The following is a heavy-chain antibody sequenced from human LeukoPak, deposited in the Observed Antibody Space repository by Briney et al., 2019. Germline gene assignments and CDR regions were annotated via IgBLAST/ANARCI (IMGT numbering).Heavy chain of an antibody. CDR1: GYTFTGYY. CDR2: INPNSGGT. V-gene: IGHV1-2*06. J-gene: IGHJ4*02. CDR3: AKDRIQLWFAFDY. Sequence: GASVKVSCKASGYTFTGYYMHWVRRAPGQGLEWMGRINPNSGGTNYAQKFQGRVTMTRDTSISTAYMELSRLRSDDTAVYYCAKDRIQLWFAFDYWGQGTLVTVPS. D-gene: IGHD5-18*01.